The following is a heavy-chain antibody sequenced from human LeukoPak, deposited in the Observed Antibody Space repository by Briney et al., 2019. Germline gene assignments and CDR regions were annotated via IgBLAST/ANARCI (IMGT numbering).Heavy chain of an antibody. CDR3: ACIAVAGTGTDY. CDR1: GYTFTSYD. D-gene: IGHD6-19*01. CDR2: MNPNSGNT. V-gene: IGHV1-8*03. J-gene: IGHJ4*02. Sequence: ASVKVSCKASGYTFTSYDINWVRQATGQGLEWMGWMNPNSGNTGYAQKFQGRVTITRNTSISTAYMELSSLRSEDTAVYYCACIAVAGTGTDYWGQGTLVTVSS.